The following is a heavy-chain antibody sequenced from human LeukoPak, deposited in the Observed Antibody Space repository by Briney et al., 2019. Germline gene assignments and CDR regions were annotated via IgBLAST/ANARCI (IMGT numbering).Heavy chain of an antibody. CDR1: GVTFRSYG. CDR2: ISSDGNDK. D-gene: IGHD5-12*01. J-gene: IGHJ4*02. Sequence: GSLRLSCAASGVTFRSYGMHWVRQAPGKGLEWVALISSDGNDKLYGDSVRGRFTISRDDSKSTLYLQMNSLRAEDTAVYYCTTEVIRGNSGDESDDWGQGTLVNVSS. V-gene: IGHV3-30*03. CDR3: TTEVIRGNSGDESDD.